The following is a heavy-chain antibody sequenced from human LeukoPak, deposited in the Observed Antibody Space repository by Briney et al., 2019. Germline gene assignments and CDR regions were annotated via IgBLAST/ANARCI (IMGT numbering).Heavy chain of an antibody. CDR3: ARVTTAMVSYYFDY. Sequence: PSETLSLTCTVSGGSISSGGYYWSWIRQHPGTGLEWIGYIYYSGSTYYNPSLKSRVTISVDTSKNQFSLKLSSVTAADTAVYYCARVTTAMVSYYFDYWGQGTLVTVSS. V-gene: IGHV4-31*03. CDR1: GGSISSGGYY. D-gene: IGHD5-18*01. J-gene: IGHJ4*02. CDR2: IYYSGST.